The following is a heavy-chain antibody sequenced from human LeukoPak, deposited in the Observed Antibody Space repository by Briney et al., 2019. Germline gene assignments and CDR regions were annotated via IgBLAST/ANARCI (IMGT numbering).Heavy chain of an antibody. J-gene: IGHJ4*02. CDR1: GFTFSSYA. CDR3: AKQLLGIAVAGTAY. D-gene: IGHD6-19*01. Sequence: GGSLRLSCAASGFTFSSYAMSWVRRAPGKGLEWVSTISGSGGSTYYADSVKGRFTIFRDNSKNTLHLQMNSLRAEDTAVYYCAKQLLGIAVAGTAYWGQGTLVTVSS. V-gene: IGHV3-23*01. CDR2: ISGSGGST.